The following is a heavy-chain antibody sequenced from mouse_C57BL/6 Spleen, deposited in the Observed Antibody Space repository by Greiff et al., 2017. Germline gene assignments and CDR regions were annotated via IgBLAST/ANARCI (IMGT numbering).Heavy chain of an antibody. CDR3: ARNYGNYVTFYAMDY. V-gene: IGHV1-82*01. CDR1: GYAFSSSW. J-gene: IGHJ4*01. D-gene: IGHD2-1*01. CDR2: IYPGDGDT. Sequence: QVQLQQSGPELVKPGASVKISCKASGYAFSSSWMNWVKQRPGTGLEWIGRIYPGDGDTNYNGKFKGKATLTADKSSSTAYMQLSSLTSEDSAVYFCARNYGNYVTFYAMDYWGQGTSVTVAS.